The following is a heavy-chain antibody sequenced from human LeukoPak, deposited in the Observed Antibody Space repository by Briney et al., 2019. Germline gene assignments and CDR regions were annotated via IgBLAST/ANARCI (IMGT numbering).Heavy chain of an antibody. CDR2: ISGSGGGT. CDR3: AKAPSPYYYYGMDV. Sequence: GGSLRLSCAASGFTFSRYWMKWVRQAPGKGLEWVSAISGSGGGTYYADSVKGRFTISRDNSKNTLYLQMNSLRAEDTAVYYCAKAPSPYYYYGMDVWGQGTTVTVSS. J-gene: IGHJ6*02. V-gene: IGHV3-23*01. CDR1: GFTFSRYW.